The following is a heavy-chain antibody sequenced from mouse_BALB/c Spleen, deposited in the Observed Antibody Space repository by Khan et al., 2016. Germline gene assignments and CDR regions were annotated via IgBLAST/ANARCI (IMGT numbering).Heavy chain of an antibody. J-gene: IGHJ2*01. D-gene: IGHD2-1*01. CDR2: INTYTGES. V-gene: IGHV9-3-1*01. CDR3: GKGGGNYGFFDY. Sequence: QIQLVQSGPELKKPGETVKISCKASGYTFTDYGMNWVKQAPGKGLKWMGRINTYTGESTYADDFTGRFAFALETSASTSYLQMINLQGEDTATYFCGKGGGNYGFFDYWGQGTTLTVSS. CDR1: GYTFTDYG.